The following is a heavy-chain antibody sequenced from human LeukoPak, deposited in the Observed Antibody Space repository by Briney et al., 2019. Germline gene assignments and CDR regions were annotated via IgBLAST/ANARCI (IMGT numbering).Heavy chain of an antibody. Sequence: GGSLRLSCAASGFTFSSYSMNWVRQAPGKGLEWVSAISGSGGSTYYADSVKGRFTISRDNSKNTLYLQMNSLRAEDTAVYYCAKEGSYYVYYFDYWGQGTLVTVSS. D-gene: IGHD1-26*01. CDR3: AKEGSYYVYYFDY. CDR2: ISGSGGST. V-gene: IGHV3-23*01. J-gene: IGHJ4*02. CDR1: GFTFSSYS.